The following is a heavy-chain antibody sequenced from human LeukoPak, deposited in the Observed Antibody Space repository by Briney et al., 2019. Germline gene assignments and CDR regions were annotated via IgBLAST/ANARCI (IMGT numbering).Heavy chain of an antibody. CDR2: INPSGAT. V-gene: IGHV4-34*01. CDR1: GGSFSDYY. J-gene: IGHJ5*02. CDR3: ARVYCSSTSCYLVYNWFDP. Sequence: SETLSLTCAVYGGSFSDYYWAWIRQPPGKGLEWIGEINPSGATNYSPSLKSRVTISVDTSKNQFSLKLSSVTAADTAVYYCARVYCSSTSCYLVYNWFDPWGQGTLVTVSS. D-gene: IGHD2-2*01.